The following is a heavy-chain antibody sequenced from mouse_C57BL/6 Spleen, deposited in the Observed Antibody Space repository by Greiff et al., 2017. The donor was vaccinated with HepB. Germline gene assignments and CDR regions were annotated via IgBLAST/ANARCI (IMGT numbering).Heavy chain of an antibody. D-gene: IGHD1-1*01. J-gene: IGHJ3*01. V-gene: IGHV14-4*01. CDR3: KYYGSSYAWFAY. CDR1: GFNIKDDY. Sequence: VQLKESGAELVRPGASVKLSCTASGFNIKDDYMHWVKQRPEQGLEWIGWIDPENGDTEYASKFQGKATITADTSSNTAYLQLSSLTSEDTAVYYCKYYGSSYAWFAYWGQGTLVTVSA. CDR2: IDPENGDT.